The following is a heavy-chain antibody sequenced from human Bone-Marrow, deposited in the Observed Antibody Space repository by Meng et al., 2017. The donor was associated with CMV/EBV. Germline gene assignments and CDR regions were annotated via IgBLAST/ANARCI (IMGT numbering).Heavy chain of an antibody. CDR3: AKSGSNDY. Sequence: SETLSLTCAVYGGSFSGYYWSWIRQPPGKGLEWIGSIYYSGSTYYNPSLKSRVTISVDTSKNQFSLKLSSVTAADTAVYYCAKSGSNDYWGQGTLVTVSS. J-gene: IGHJ4*02. D-gene: IGHD4/OR15-4a*01. V-gene: IGHV4-34*01. CDR1: GGSFSGYY. CDR2: IYYSGST.